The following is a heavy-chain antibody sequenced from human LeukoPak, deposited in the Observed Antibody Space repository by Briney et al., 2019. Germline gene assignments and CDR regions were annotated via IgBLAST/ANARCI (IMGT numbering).Heavy chain of an antibody. V-gene: IGHV3-53*01. CDR2: IYVGGNT. CDR3: ATREAAVGAFDI. J-gene: IGHJ3*02. CDR1: GFNVSNNY. D-gene: IGHD6-13*01. Sequence: GGSLRLSCAPSGFNVSNNYMTWVRQAPGKGLEWVSIIYVGGNTYYADSVKGRFTISRDSSKNTLYLRMNSLRVEETAVYYCATREAAVGAFDIWGQGTLVTVSS.